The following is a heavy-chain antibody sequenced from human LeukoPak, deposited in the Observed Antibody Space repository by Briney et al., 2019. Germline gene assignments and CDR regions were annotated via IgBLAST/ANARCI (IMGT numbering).Heavy chain of an antibody. Sequence: PSETLSLTCAVYGGSFSGYYWSWIRQPPGKGLEWIGEINHSGSTNYNPSLKSRVTISVDTSKNQFSLKLSSVTAADTAVYYCARGKKAITMIVPEWFDPWGQGTLVTVSS. J-gene: IGHJ5*02. CDR2: INHSGST. CDR3: ARGKKAITMIVPEWFDP. D-gene: IGHD3-22*01. CDR1: GGSFSGYY. V-gene: IGHV4-34*01.